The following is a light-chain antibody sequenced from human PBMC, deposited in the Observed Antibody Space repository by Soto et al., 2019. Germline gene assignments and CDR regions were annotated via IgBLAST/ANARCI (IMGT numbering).Light chain of an antibody. CDR3: QQYGSSPT. CDR1: QTVSSSY. V-gene: IGKV3-20*01. CDR2: DAS. J-gene: IGKJ1*01. Sequence: TVLTQSPGTLSLSPGERATLSCRASQTVSSSYLAWYQQKPGQAPRLLIYDASSRATGIPDRFSGSGSGTEFTLTISRLEPEDFAVYYCQQYGSSPTFGQGTKVE.